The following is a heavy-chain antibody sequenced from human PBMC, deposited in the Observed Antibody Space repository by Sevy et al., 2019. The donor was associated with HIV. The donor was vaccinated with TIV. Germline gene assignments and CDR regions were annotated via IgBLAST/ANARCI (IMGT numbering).Heavy chain of an antibody. D-gene: IGHD6-13*01. J-gene: IGHJ5*02. V-gene: IGHV1-2*02. CDR1: GYTFTGYY. Sequence: ASVKVSCKASGYTFTGYYMHWVRQAPGQGLERMGGINPKSGGTNYAQKFQGRVTMTRDTSISTANMELSRLRSDDTAVYYCARPAAAGGDWFDPWGQGTLVTVSS. CDR2: INPKSGGT. CDR3: ARPAAAGGDWFDP.